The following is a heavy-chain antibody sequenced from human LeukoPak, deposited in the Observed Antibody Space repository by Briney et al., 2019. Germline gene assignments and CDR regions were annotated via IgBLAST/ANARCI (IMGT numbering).Heavy chain of an antibody. CDR2: IIQDGSDK. CDR1: GFTFSRNW. Sequence: GGSLRLSCEASGFTFSRNWMSWVRQAPGKGLEWVASIIQDGSDKYYVDSVKGRFTISRDNAKNSLYLQMNSLRVEDTAVYYCARDFSDTSGCFDYWGQGTLVTVSS. CDR3: ARDFSDTSGCFDY. V-gene: IGHV3-7*01. J-gene: IGHJ4*02. D-gene: IGHD3-22*01.